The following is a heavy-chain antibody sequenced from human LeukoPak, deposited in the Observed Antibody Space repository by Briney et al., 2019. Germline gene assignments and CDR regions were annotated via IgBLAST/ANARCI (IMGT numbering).Heavy chain of an antibody. CDR1: GGSISSYY. J-gene: IGHJ4*02. V-gene: IGHV4-59*01. CDR3: ARYISGTSQVFDY. CDR2: IYYSGST. Sequence: PSETLSLTCTVSGGSISSYYWSWIRPPPGKGLEWMGYIYYSGSTNYNPSFKNRVTISVDTSKNQFSLKLSSVTAADTAVYYCARYISGTSQVFDYWGRGTLVTVSS. D-gene: IGHD1-20*01.